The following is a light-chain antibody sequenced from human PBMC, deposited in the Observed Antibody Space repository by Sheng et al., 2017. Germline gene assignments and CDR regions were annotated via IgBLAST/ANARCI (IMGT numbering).Light chain of an antibody. CDR2: AAS. CDR1: QNVSSTY. V-gene: IGKV3D-15*01. Sequence: EIVLTQSPGTLSLSPGERATLSCRASQNVSSTYLAWYQQKPDQAPRPLIYAASKRAGGTPARFSGSGSATEFSLTISSLQSEDSAVYYCQEYNDWPLTFGGGTKVEIK. J-gene: IGKJ4*01. CDR3: QEYNDWPLT.